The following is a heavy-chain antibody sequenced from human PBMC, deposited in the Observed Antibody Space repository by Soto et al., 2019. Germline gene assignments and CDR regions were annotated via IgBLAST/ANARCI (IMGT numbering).Heavy chain of an antibody. CDR2: IYWDDDR. CDR3: AQKDGLRAIAAAGYFNY. J-gene: IGHJ4*02. CDR1: GFSLSTTGVG. D-gene: IGHD6-13*01. V-gene: IGHV2-5*02. Sequence: QITLEESGPTLVKPTQTLTLTCTFSGFSLSTTGVGVGWIRQPPGKALEWLALIYWDDDRRYNPSLKSRLTITKDTSKNQVVLNMTNMDPVDTARYYCAQKDGLRAIAAAGYFNYWGQGTLVTVSS.